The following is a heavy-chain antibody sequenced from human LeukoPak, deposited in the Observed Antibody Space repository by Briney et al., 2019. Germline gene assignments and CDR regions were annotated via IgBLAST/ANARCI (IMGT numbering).Heavy chain of an antibody. CDR2: IYYSGST. J-gene: IGHJ6*02. Sequence: SETLSLTCTVSGGSFSSGSYYWSWIRQPPGKGLEWIGYIYYSGSTNYNPSLKSRVAISVDTSKNQFSLKLSSVTAADTAVYYCARGRGWATAYGVAVWGQGTTVTVSS. V-gene: IGHV4-61*01. CDR1: GGSFSSGSYY. D-gene: IGHD5-12*01. CDR3: ARGRGWATAYGVAV.